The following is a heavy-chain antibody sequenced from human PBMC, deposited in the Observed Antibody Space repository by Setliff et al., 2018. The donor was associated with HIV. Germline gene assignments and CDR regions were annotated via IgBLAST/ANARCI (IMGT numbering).Heavy chain of an antibody. Sequence: SETLSLTCTVSGDSSSNDYWTWVRQPPGKGLEWIGNIHTSGTTKYNPSLNSRVTISVDMSKSQFSLRFSSVTAADTAMYYCAREYYRSGGYYSGWKYYYMDVWGKGTTVTVSS. CDR1: GDSSSNDY. V-gene: IGHV4-4*08. J-gene: IGHJ6*03. D-gene: IGHD2-15*01. CDR3: AREYYRSGGYYSGWKYYYMDV. CDR2: IHTSGTT.